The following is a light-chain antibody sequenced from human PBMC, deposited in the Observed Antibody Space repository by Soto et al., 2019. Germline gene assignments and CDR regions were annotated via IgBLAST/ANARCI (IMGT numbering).Light chain of an antibody. Sequence: EIVLTQSPGTLSLSPGERANLSCRASQSASSSYLAWYQQKPGQAPRLLIYGASSRATGIPDRFSGSGSGTDFTLTISRLEPEDFAVYYCQQYSSSPGTFGQGTNVEIK. CDR1: QSASSSY. J-gene: IGKJ1*01. CDR3: QQYSSSPGT. V-gene: IGKV3-20*01. CDR2: GAS.